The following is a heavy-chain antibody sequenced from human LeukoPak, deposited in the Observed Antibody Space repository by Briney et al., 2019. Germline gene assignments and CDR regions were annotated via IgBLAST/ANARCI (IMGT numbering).Heavy chain of an antibody. CDR2: ISYSGGT. Sequence: SETLSLTCTVSGGSISSSDFYWGWIRQPPGKGLEWIGVISYSGGTSYNPSLKSRVTISVDTSKSHFSLKLSSVTAADTAIYYCATLTLGKVDYWGQGTLVTVSS. CDR1: GGSISSSDFY. J-gene: IGHJ4*02. V-gene: IGHV4-39*01. D-gene: IGHD7-27*01. CDR3: ATLTLGKVDY.